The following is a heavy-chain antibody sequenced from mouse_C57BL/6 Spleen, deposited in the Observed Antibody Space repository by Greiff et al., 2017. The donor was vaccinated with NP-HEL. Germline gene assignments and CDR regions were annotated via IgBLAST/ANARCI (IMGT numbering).Heavy chain of an antibody. CDR2: IYPGSGNT. Sequence: QVQLQQPGPELVKPGASVKISCKASGYSFTSYYIHWVKQRPGQGLEWIGWIYPGSGNTKYNEKFKGKATLTADTSSSTAYMQLSSLTSEDSAVYYCARSTTVAGGMDYWGQGTSVTVSS. CDR1: GYSFTSYY. V-gene: IGHV1-66*01. J-gene: IGHJ4*01. D-gene: IGHD1-1*01. CDR3: ARSTTVAGGMDY.